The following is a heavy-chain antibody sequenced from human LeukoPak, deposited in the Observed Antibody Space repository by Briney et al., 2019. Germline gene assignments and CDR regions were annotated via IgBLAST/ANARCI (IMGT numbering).Heavy chain of an antibody. V-gene: IGHV4-4*07. D-gene: IGHD5-24*01. CDR1: GGSIRSYY. CDR3: ARAGGSVNDYNVIDN. Sequence: SETLSLTCTVSGGSIRSYYWSWIRQPAGKGLEWIGNVYTSGSTNDNPSLKSRVTISVDTSKNQFSLKLNSVTAADTAVYFCARAGGSVNDYNVIDNWGQGTLVTVSS. CDR2: VYTSGST. J-gene: IGHJ4*02.